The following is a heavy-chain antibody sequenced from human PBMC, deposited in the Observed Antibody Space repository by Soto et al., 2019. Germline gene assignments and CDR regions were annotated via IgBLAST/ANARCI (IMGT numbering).Heavy chain of an antibody. Sequence: SETLSLTCTVSGGSISSSSYYWGWIRQPPGKGLEWIGSIYYSGSTYYNPSLKSRVTISVDTSKNQFSLKLSSVTAADTAVYYCASTTEGYCSSTSCYGNDAFDIWGQGAMVT. J-gene: IGHJ3*02. CDR3: ASTTEGYCSSTSCYGNDAFDI. CDR1: GGSISSSSYY. D-gene: IGHD2-2*01. V-gene: IGHV4-39*01. CDR2: IYYSGST.